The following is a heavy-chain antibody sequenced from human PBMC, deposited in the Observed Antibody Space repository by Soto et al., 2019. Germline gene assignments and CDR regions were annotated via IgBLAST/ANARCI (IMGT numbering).Heavy chain of an antibody. D-gene: IGHD3-10*01. CDR1: GYTFTSYG. V-gene: IGHV1-18*01. CDR2: IIAYNGNT. Sequence: ASVKVSCKASGYTFTSYGISWVRQAPGQGLEWMGWIIAYNGNTNYAQKLQGRVTMTTDKSTSTAYMELSSLRSEDTAVYYCARASDYYGSGSYLDYWGQGTLVTVSS. CDR3: ARASDYYGSGSYLDY. J-gene: IGHJ4*02.